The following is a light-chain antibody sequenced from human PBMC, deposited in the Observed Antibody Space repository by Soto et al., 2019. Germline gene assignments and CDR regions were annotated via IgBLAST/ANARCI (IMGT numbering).Light chain of an antibody. Sequence: DIVMTQSPDSLAVSLGERATINCKSSQSVLYSSNNKNYLAWYQQKPGQPPKLLIYWASTRESGVPDRFSGSGSGTDFTLTISSLQAEDVAVYYCLQYFHPLITFGQGTRLEIK. V-gene: IGKV4-1*01. CDR2: WAS. CDR1: QSVLYSSNNKNY. CDR3: LQYFHPLIT. J-gene: IGKJ5*01.